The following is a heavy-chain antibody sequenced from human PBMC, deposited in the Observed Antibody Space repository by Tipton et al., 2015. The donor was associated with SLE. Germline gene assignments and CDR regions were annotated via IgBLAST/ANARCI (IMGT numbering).Heavy chain of an antibody. J-gene: IGHJ4*02. CDR1: GGSISSYY. V-gene: IGHV4-59*01. D-gene: IGHD3-22*01. CDR3: ARLDYYDSRGNYFDY. Sequence: LRLSCTVSGGSISSYYWSWIRQPPGKGLEWIGCIYYSGSTNYNPSLKSRVTISVDTSKNQFSLKLSSVTAADTAVYYCARLDYYDSRGNYFDYWGQGTLVTVSS. CDR2: IYYSGST.